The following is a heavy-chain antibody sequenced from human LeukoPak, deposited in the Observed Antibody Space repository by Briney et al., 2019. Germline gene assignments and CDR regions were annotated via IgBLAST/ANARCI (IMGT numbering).Heavy chain of an antibody. CDR3: AKLPSIAAAGARDY. CDR2: ISGSGGST. CDR1: GFTFSSYA. D-gene: IGHD6-13*01. Sequence: PGGSLRLSCAASGFTFSSYAMSWVRQAPGKGLEWVSAISGSGGSTYYADSVKGQFTISRDNSKNTLYLQMNSLRAEDTAVYYCAKLPSIAAAGARDYWGQGTLVTVSS. V-gene: IGHV3-23*01. J-gene: IGHJ4*02.